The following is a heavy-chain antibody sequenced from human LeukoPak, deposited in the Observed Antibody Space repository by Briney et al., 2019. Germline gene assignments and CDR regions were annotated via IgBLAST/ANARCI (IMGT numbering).Heavy chain of an antibody. D-gene: IGHD3-10*01. J-gene: IGHJ4*02. Sequence: GGSLRLSCAASGFTVGSNYMNWVRQAPGKGLEWVSVIYSGGNTYYADSVKGRFTISRDNSKNTMYLQMNSLRAEDTAVYYCAQSQYYFGSGSHDYWGQGTLVTVSS. CDR1: GFTVGSNY. V-gene: IGHV3-53*01. CDR3: AQSQYYFGSGSHDY. CDR2: IYSGGNT.